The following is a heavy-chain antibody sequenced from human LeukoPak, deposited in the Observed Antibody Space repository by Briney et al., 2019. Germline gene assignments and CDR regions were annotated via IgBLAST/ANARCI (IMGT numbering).Heavy chain of an antibody. CDR1: GFTFSSYG. Sequence: NPGRSLRLSCAASGFTFSSYGVHWVRQAPGKGLEWVAVISYDGSNKYYADSVKGRFTISRDNSKNTLYLQMNSLRAEDTAVYYCAKDYSSYASDYWGQGTLVTVSS. V-gene: IGHV3-30*18. CDR2: ISYDGSNK. J-gene: IGHJ4*02. D-gene: IGHD2-2*01. CDR3: AKDYSSYASDY.